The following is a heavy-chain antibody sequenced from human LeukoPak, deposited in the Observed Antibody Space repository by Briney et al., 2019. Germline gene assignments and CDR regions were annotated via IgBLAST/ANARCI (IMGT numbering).Heavy chain of an antibody. D-gene: IGHD2-21*02. CDR1: GFTFSSYG. V-gene: IGHV3-33*01. CDR2: IWYDGSNK. Sequence: GGSLRLSCAASGFTFSSYGMHWVRQAPGKGLEWVAVIWYDGSNKYYADSVKGRFTISRDNSKNTLYLQMNSLRAEDTAVYYCAREVTLDWFDPWGQGTLVTVSS. CDR3: AREVTLDWFDP. J-gene: IGHJ5*02.